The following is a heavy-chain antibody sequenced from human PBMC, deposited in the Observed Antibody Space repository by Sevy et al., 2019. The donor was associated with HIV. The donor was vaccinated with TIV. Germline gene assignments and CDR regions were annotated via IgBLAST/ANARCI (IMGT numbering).Heavy chain of an antibody. Sequence: GGSLRLSCAVSGFAVSDNCMSWVRQSPGKGLEWVSVIFSGGRTSYADSVKGGFTVSRDGSRNTLYLQMDNLRAEDTATYYCARDRVVHNDYIFVAYYYGMDVWGQGTTVTVSS. D-gene: IGHD4-4*01. CDR3: ARDRVVHNDYIFVAYYYGMDV. V-gene: IGHV3-53*01. CDR1: GFAVSDNC. CDR2: IFSGGRT. J-gene: IGHJ6*02.